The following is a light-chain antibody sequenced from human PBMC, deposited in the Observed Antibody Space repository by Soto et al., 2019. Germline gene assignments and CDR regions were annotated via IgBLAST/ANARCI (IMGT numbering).Light chain of an antibody. J-gene: IGLJ1*01. V-gene: IGLV2-14*03. CDR1: SINVGGYNY. CDR3: SSYTSSSTYV. CDR2: DVR. Sequence: QSVLSQPAPLSASHGPSVSHPFTGTSINVGGYNYVSWYQHHPGKAHKLMIYDVRNRPSGVSNRFSGSKSGNTASLTISGLQAEDEADYYCSSYTSSSTYVFGTGTKVTVL.